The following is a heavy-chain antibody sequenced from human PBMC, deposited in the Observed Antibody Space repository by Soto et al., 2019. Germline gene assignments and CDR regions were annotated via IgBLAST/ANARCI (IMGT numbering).Heavy chain of an antibody. Sequence: DSVKVACKASGYTFNGNSMRWVRQAPGQGLEWMGWINPTSGGTNYAQKFQGWLTITKDTSKNQVVLTMTNMDTVDTATYYCASRSGYYGMDVWGQGATVSVSS. CDR2: INPTSGGT. CDR3: ASRSGYYGMDV. V-gene: IGHV1-2*04. J-gene: IGHJ6*02. CDR1: GYTFNGNS.